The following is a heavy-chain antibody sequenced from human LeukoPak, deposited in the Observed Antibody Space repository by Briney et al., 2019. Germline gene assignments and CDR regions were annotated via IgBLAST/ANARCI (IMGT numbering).Heavy chain of an antibody. CDR1: GYTFTSYA. Sequence: ASVKVSCKASGYTFTSYAKNWVRQAPGQGLEWMGWINTNTGNPTYAQGFTGRFVFSLDTSVSTAYLQISSLKAEDTAVYYCASINTPQYSSSYYTEDYWGQGTLVTVSS. V-gene: IGHV7-4-1*02. D-gene: IGHD6-13*01. J-gene: IGHJ4*02. CDR3: ASINTPQYSSSYYTEDY. CDR2: INTNTGNP.